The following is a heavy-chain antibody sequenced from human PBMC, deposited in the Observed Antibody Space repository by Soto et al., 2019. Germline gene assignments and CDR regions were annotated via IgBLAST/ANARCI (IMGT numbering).Heavy chain of an antibody. V-gene: IGHV3-33*01. CDR3: AREGHEGWFDP. CDR2: IWSDGSNR. J-gene: IGHJ5*02. CDR1: GFTFTTYG. Sequence: QVQLVESGGGVVQPGRSLRLSCAASGFTFTTYGFHWVRQAPCTGLEWVALIWSDGSNRYYADSVKGRFTISRDNFKNTLYLQMNSLRAEDTAVYYCAREGHEGWFDPWGQGTLVTVSS.